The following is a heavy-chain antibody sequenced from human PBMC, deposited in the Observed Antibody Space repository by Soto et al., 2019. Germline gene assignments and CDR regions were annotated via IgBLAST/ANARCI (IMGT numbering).Heavy chain of an antibody. CDR2: INAGNGNT. J-gene: IGHJ4*02. Sequence: QVQLVQSGAEVKKPGASVKVSCKASGYTFTSYAMHWVRQAPGQRLEWMGWINAGNGNTKYSQKFQGRVTITRDTSASTAYMELSSLRSEDTAVYYCASSGSYFKKSRVFDYWGQGTLVTVSS. V-gene: IGHV1-3*01. CDR3: ASSGSYFKKSRVFDY. CDR1: GYTFTSYA. D-gene: IGHD1-26*01.